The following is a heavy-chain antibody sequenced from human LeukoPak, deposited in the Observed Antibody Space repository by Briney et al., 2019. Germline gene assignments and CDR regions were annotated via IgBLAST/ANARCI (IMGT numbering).Heavy chain of an antibody. D-gene: IGHD5-24*01. CDR1: GGSVSSGSYY. Sequence: SETLSLTCTVSGGSVSSGSYYWSWIRQPPGKGLEWIGYIYYTGNTHYSPSLKSRVTMSVDTSKNQFSLKLSSVTAADTALYFCAGSQDVYSQSDYWGQGALVTVSS. CDR3: AGSQDVYSQSDY. J-gene: IGHJ4*02. V-gene: IGHV4-61*01. CDR2: IYYTGNT.